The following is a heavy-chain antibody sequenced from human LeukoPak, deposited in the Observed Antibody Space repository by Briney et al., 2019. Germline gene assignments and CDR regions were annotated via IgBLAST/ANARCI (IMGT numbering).Heavy chain of an antibody. J-gene: IGHJ4*02. CDR3: AKKYY. Sequence: GGSLRLSCAASGFTFSSYTMTWVRQAPGEGLGWVSSITGSGRSTYYADSVKGRFTISRDNSENTLYLQMNSLRAEDTALYYCAKKYYWGQGTMVTVSS. CDR1: GFTFSSYT. V-gene: IGHV3-23*01. CDR2: ITGSGRST.